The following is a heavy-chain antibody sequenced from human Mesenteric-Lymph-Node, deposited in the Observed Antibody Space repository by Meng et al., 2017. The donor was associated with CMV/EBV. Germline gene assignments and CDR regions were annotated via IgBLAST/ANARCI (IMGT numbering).Heavy chain of an antibody. CDR2: ISSSGSTI. Sequence: GESLKISCAASGFTFSSYEMNWVRQAPGKGLEWVSYISSSGSTIYYADSVKGRFTISRDNAKNSLYLQINSLRPEDTAVYYCARGEYCSGDCFYHFGMDVWGQGTTVTVSS. V-gene: IGHV3-48*03. J-gene: IGHJ6*02. D-gene: IGHD2-15*01. CDR3: ARGEYCSGDCFYHFGMDV. CDR1: GFTFSSYE.